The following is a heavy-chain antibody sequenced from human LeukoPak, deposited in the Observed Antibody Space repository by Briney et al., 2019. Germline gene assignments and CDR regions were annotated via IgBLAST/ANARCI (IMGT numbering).Heavy chain of an antibody. CDR1: GGSLENNH. CDR2: LHVSGNT. J-gene: IGHJ4*02. Sequence: SETLSLTCAVSGGSLENNHWAWIRLPAGKGLEWIGRLHVSGNTNFNPSLKSRVTTSVDTSKNQFSLKMTSMTAADTAVYFCARDPLRSSFDSWGQGILVTVAP. V-gene: IGHV4-4*07. D-gene: IGHD1-26*01. CDR3: ARDPLRSSFDS.